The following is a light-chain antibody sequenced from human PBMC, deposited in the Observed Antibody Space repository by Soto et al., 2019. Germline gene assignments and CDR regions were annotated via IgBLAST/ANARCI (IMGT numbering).Light chain of an antibody. CDR1: QSVNSD. CDR2: DAS. Sequence: EIVMTQSPATLSVSPGERATLSCRASQSVNSDLAWYQQKPGQAPRLLIYDASTRATGIPARFSGSGSGTEFTLSISSLQSEDFEVYYCHKYNKWNPIKFGQGTRLEIK. V-gene: IGKV3-15*01. J-gene: IGKJ5*01. CDR3: HKYNKWNPIK.